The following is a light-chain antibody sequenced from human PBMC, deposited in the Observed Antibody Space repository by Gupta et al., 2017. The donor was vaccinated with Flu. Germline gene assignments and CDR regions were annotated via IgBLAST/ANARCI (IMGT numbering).Light chain of an antibody. J-gene: IGLJ3*02. Sequence: QSVLTQPPSVSGAPGQRVTISCTGSNSNIGAYYDVHWYQQLPGTAPKLLIYGNTNRPSGVPDRFSGSKSGTSASLAISGLQAEDEADYYCQSFDTGLGGWLFGGGTKLTVL. CDR1: NSNIGAYYD. CDR2: GNT. CDR3: QSFDTGLGGWL. V-gene: IGLV1-40*01.